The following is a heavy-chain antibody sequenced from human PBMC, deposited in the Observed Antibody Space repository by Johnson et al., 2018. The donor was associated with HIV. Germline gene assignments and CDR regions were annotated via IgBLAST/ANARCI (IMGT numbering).Heavy chain of an antibody. V-gene: IGHV3-9*01. J-gene: IGHJ3*02. CDR3: ASTSSGWFDAFDI. CDR1: GFTFDDYA. Sequence: VESGGGLVQPGRSLRLSCAASGFTFDDYALHWVRQAPGKGLEWVSGISWNSGSIGYADSVKGRFTISRDNAKNSLYLQMNSLRAEDTAVYYCASTSSGWFDAFDIWGQGTMVTVSS. CDR2: ISWNSGSI. D-gene: IGHD6-19*01.